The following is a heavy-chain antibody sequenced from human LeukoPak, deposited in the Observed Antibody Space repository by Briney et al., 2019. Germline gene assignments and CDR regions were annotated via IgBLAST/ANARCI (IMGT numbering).Heavy chain of an antibody. CDR1: GGSISSGDYY. CDR3: ARGPRGTMVRGAPFDY. V-gene: IGHV4-30-4*01. J-gene: IGHJ4*02. Sequence: SETLSLTCTVSGGSISSGDYYWSWIRQPPGKGLEWIGEINHSGSTNYNPSLKSRVTISVDTSKNQFSLKLSSVTAADTAAYYCARGPRGTMVRGAPFDYWGQGTLVTVSS. CDR2: INHSGST. D-gene: IGHD3-10*01.